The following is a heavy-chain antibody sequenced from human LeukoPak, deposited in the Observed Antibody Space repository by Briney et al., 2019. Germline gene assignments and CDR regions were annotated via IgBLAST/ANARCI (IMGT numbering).Heavy chain of an antibody. Sequence: SETLSLTCAVSGYSISSGYYWGWIRQSPGKGLQWIGTIYHSGSTYYNPSLKRRLTISIDTSKNQFSLKLSSVTAADTAVYYCARLTISGGRFFDCWGQGTLVTLSS. J-gene: IGHJ4*02. CDR2: IYHSGST. D-gene: IGHD2-15*01. CDR3: ARLTISGGRFFDC. V-gene: IGHV4-38-2*01. CDR1: GYSISSGYY.